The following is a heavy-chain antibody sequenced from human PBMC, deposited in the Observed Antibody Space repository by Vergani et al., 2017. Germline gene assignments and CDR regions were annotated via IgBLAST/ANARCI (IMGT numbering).Heavy chain of an antibody. CDR1: GFTFSDYY. D-gene: IGHD2-2*01. J-gene: IGHJ5*02. Sequence: QVQLVESGGGLVKPGGSLRLSCAASGFTFSDYYMSWIRQAPGKGLEWVSYISSSSSYTNYADSVKGRFTISRDNAKNSLYLQMNSLRAEDTAVYYCASVPRGVVPAAIPWFDPWGQGTLVTVSS. V-gene: IGHV3-11*05. CDR2: ISSSSSYT. CDR3: ASVPRGVVPAAIPWFDP.